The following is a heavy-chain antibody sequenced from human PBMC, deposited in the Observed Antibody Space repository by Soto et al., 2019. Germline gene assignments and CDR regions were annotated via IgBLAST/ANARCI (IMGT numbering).Heavy chain of an antibody. CDR2: IYSGGST. CDR3: ARVTTVTTAYYYYGMDV. J-gene: IGHJ6*02. V-gene: IGHV3-53*04. Sequence: EVQLVESGGGLVQPGGSLRLSCAASGFTVSSNSMSWVRQAPGKGLEMVSVIYSGGSTYDADSVKGQFTISRHNSKSPLYLHMNCLGAEDTTVYYCARVTTVTTAYYYYGMDVWGQGSTVTVCS. D-gene: IGHD4-17*01. CDR1: GFTVSSNS.